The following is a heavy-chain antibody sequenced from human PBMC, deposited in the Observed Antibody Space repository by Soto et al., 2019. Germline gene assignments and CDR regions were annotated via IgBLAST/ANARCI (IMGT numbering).Heavy chain of an antibody. CDR1: GFTFSSYS. CDR2: ISSSSSYI. D-gene: IGHD3-3*01. CDR3: ASWEGFLEWLLPYYYMDV. V-gene: IGHV3-21*01. Sequence: GGSLRLSCAASGFTFSSYSMNWVRQAPGKGLEWVSSISSSSSYIYYADSVKGRFTISRDNAKNSLYLQMNSLRAEDTAVYYCASWEGFLEWLLPYYYMDVWGKGTTVTVSS. J-gene: IGHJ6*03.